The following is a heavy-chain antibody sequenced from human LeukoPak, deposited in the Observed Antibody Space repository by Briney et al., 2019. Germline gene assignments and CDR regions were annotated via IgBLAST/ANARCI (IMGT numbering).Heavy chain of an antibody. V-gene: IGHV3-21*01. D-gene: IGHD3-9*01. CDR2: ISSSSSYI. Sequence: RSGGSLRLSCAASGFTFSSYSMTWVRQAPGKGLEWVSSISSSSSYIYYADSVKGRFTISRDNAKNSLYLQMNSLRAEDTAVYYCVREGRYYDILTGYHRGYYFDYWGQGTLVTVSS. CDR1: GFTFSSYS. J-gene: IGHJ4*02. CDR3: VREGRYYDILTGYHRGYYFDY.